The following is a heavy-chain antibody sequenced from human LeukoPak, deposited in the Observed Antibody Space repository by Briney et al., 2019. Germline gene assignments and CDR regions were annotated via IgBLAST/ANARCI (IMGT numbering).Heavy chain of an antibody. CDR1: GYTVTSYY. D-gene: IGHD3-16*01. CDR3: ARGLGRTSHSAFDM. J-gene: IGHJ3*02. V-gene: IGHV1-46*01. Sequence: GDSVKVSCKASGYTVTSYYMHWVRQAPGQGLEWMGIINPNGGSTNYAQKSQGRVTMTRDTSTSTVYMEVSSLTSEDTAVYYCARGLGRTSHSAFDMWGQGTMVTVSS. CDR2: INPNGGST.